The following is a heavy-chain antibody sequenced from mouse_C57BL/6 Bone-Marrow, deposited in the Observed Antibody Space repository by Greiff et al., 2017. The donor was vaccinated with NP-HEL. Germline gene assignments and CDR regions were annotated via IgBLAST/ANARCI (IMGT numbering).Heavy chain of an antibody. CDR1: GFSLTSYG. J-gene: IGHJ4*01. Sequence: VQLQESGPGLVQPSQSLSITCTVSGFSLTSYGVHWVRQSPGKGLEWLGVIWRGGSTDYNAAFMSRLSITKDNSKSQVFFKMNSLQADDTAIYYCVFLWLRRRYYAMDYWGQGTSVTVSS. CDR3: VFLWLRRRYYAMDY. V-gene: IGHV2-5*01. D-gene: IGHD2-2*01. CDR2: IWRGGST.